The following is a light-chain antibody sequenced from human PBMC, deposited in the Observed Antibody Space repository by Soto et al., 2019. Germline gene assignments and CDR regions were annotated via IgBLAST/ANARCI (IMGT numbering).Light chain of an antibody. V-gene: IGKV1-5*03. Sequence: DIQMTQSPSTLSASVGDRVTITYRASQSISSWLAWYQQKPGKAPKLLIYKASSLESGVPSRFSGSGSGTEFTLTINSLQPDDFATYYCQQYNSYPLTFGGGTKVEIK. CDR1: QSISSW. CDR3: QQYNSYPLT. CDR2: KAS. J-gene: IGKJ4*01.